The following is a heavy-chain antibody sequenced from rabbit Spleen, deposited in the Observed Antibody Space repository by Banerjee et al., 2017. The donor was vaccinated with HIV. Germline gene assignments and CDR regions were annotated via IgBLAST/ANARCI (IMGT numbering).Heavy chain of an antibody. CDR2: IEDGSSVFS. J-gene: IGHJ6*01. CDR1: GFSFRSSDY. V-gene: IGHV1S40*01. Sequence: QSLEESGGDLVKPEASLTLTCKASGFSFRSSDYMCWVRQAPGKGLEGFACIEDGSSVFSYFASWATGRLSITKTSSTTVALQMTSLTAADTAAYFCAGDSGSSFSSYGMGLWGPGTLVTVS. D-gene: IGHD8-1*01. CDR3: AGDSGSSFSSYGMGL.